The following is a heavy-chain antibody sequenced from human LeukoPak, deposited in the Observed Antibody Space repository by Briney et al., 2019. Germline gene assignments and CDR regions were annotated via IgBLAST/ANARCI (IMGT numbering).Heavy chain of an antibody. Sequence: GGSRRLSWAASGFTFSNYAMSWVRQAPGKGLGWVSAISGSGGRTYYADSVKGRFTISRDNSKNTLYLQMNSLRAEDTAVYYCAGSGSYYRVDYWGQGTLVTVSS. V-gene: IGHV3-23*01. CDR2: ISGSGGRT. CDR3: AGSGSYYRVDY. D-gene: IGHD3-10*01. CDR1: GFTFSNYA. J-gene: IGHJ4*02.